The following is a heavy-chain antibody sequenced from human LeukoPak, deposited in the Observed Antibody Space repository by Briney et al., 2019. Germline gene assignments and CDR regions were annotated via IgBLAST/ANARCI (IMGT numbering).Heavy chain of an antibody. CDR1: GGSFSGYY. J-gene: IGHJ5*02. CDR3: ARETQDWFDP. Sequence: SETLSLTCAVYGGSFSGYYWSWIRQPPGKGLEWIGGINHSGSTNYNPSLKSRVTLSVDTSKNQFSLKLSSVTAADTAVYYCARETQDWFDPWGQGTLVTVSS. V-gene: IGHV4-34*01. CDR2: INHSGST.